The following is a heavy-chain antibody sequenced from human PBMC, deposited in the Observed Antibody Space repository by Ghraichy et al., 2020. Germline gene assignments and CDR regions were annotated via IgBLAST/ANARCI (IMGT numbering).Heavy chain of an antibody. CDR1: GGTFSSYA. CDR3: ARFETPRGPHAPNYYMDV. Sequence: SVKVSCKASGGTFSSYAISWVRQAPGQGLEWMGGIIPIFGTANYAQKFQGRVTITADESTSTAYMELSSLRSEDTAVYYCARFETPRGPHAPNYYMDVWGKGTTVTVSS. J-gene: IGHJ6*03. D-gene: IGHD1-14*01. CDR2: IIPIFGTA. V-gene: IGHV1-69*13.